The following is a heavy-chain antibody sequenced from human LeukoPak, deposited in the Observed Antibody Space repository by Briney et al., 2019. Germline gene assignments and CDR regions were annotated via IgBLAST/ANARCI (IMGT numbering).Heavy chain of an antibody. V-gene: IGHV1-46*01. CDR2: INPSGGST. Sequence: ASVKVSCKASGYTFTSYYMHWVRQAPGQGLGWMGIINPSGGSTSYAQKFQGRVTMTRDTSTSTVYMELSSLRSEDTAVYYCAREVVTATIYYYYGMDVWGQGTTVTVSS. D-gene: IGHD2-21*02. CDR3: AREVVTATIYYYYGMDV. J-gene: IGHJ6*02. CDR1: GYTFTSYY.